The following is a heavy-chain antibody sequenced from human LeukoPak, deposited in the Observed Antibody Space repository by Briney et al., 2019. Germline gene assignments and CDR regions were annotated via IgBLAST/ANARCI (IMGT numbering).Heavy chain of an antibody. J-gene: IGHJ4*02. Sequence: GGSLRLSCAASGFTFSRYWMTWVRQAPGKGLEWVANIKQDGTEKYYVDSVKGRFTISRDNAKNSLYLQMNSLRAEDTAVYYCARESEWGRLRSDYWGQGTLVTVSS. CDR3: ARESEWGRLRSDY. CDR1: GFTFSRYW. V-gene: IGHV3-7*05. D-gene: IGHD4-17*01. CDR2: IKQDGTEK.